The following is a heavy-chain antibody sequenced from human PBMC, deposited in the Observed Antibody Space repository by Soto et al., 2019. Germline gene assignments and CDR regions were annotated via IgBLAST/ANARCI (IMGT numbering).Heavy chain of an antibody. D-gene: IGHD3-10*01. V-gene: IGHV3-23*01. CDR3: XKXVPVYYYGSGSYYMDGNWFDP. CDR2: ISGSGGST. Sequence: PGGSLRLSCAASGFTFSSYAMSWVRQAPGKGLEWVSAISGSGGSTYYADSVKGRFTISRDNSKNXXXXXXXXXXXEDTAVYYXXKXVPVYYYGSGSYYMDGNWFDPWGQGTLVTVSS. CDR1: GFTFSSYA. J-gene: IGHJ5*02.